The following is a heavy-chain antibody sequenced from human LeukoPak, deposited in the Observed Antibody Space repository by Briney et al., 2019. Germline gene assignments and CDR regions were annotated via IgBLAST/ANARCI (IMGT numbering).Heavy chain of an antibody. Sequence: GGSLRLSCTGSGFTFSSYSMNWVRQAPGKGLEWLSSISGSSSQIFYAGSVNGRFTMSRDNAKNSLYLQMNSLRAEDTAVYYCVKDYCSGGSCIDAFDFWGQGTMVTVSS. J-gene: IGHJ3*01. D-gene: IGHD2-15*01. CDR2: ISGSSSQI. V-gene: IGHV3-21*01. CDR1: GFTFSSYS. CDR3: VKDYCSGGSCIDAFDF.